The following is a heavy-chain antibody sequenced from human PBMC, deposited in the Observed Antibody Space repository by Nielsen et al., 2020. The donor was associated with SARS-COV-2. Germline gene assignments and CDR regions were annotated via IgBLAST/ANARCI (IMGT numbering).Heavy chain of an antibody. D-gene: IGHD7-27*01. CDR2: IYTGGST. Sequence: GESLKISCGASGFTISSNFMSWVRQAAGKGLDWVSVIYTGGSTSHADSVKGRFTISRDNSKNTLYLQMNSLRAEDTAVYYCARDNWGRMDVWGQGTTVTVSS. J-gene: IGHJ6*02. CDR3: ARDNWGRMDV. CDR1: GFTISSNF. V-gene: IGHV3-66*01.